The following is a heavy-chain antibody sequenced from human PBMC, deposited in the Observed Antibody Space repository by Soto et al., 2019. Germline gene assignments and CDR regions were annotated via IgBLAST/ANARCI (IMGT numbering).Heavy chain of an antibody. CDR1: GFIFRSYA. V-gene: IGHV3-23*01. Sequence: EVQLLESGGGLVQPGGSLRLSCAASGFIFRSYAMNWVSQAPGKGLEWVSGISGSGGSTYYADSVKGRFTISRDNAKSTLYLQMNSLRAEDTAIYYCEKYSDSSGDYHYAMDVWGQGTTVTVSS. CDR3: EKYSDSSGDYHYAMDV. CDR2: ISGSGGST. D-gene: IGHD6-6*01. J-gene: IGHJ6*02.